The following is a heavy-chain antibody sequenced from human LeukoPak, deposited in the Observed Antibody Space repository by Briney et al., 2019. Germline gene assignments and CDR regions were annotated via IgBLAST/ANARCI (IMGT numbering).Heavy chain of an antibody. CDR1: GYTFTSYG. V-gene: IGHV1-18*01. CDR3: ARGRGPYYYGSGSYTPPDFDY. CDR2: ISAYNGNT. Sequence: ASVKASCKASGYTFTSYGISWVRQAPGQGLEWMGWISAYNGNTNYAQKLQGRVTMTTDTSTSTAYMELSSLRSEDTAVYYCARGRGPYYYGSGSYTPPDFDYWGQGTLVTVSS. J-gene: IGHJ4*02. D-gene: IGHD3-10*01.